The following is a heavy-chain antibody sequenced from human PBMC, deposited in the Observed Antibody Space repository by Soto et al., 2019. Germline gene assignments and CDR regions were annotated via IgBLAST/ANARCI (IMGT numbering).Heavy chain of an antibody. CDR2: IIPIHGTT. Sequence: QMEQSGAEVRKPGSSVKVSCKPSGGSLTSYPMAWVRQAPGQGFEWMGGIIPIHGTTEYAQKFQGRVTITADESSNSATLELTVLTSEDTAVYYCARGWGLVSWGQGTVVTVSS. V-gene: IGHV1-69*01. D-gene: IGHD3-16*01. CDR1: GGSLTSYP. J-gene: IGHJ4*02. CDR3: ARGWGLVS.